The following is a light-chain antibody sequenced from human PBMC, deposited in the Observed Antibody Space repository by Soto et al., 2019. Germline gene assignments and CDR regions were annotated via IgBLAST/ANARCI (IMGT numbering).Light chain of an antibody. CDR3: QHRINWPLT. J-gene: IGKJ4*01. CDR1: QSVSSY. CDR2: DAS. Sequence: EIVLIQSPATLSLSPGERATLSCRASQSVSSYLAWYRQKPGQAPRLLIYDASNRATGIPGRFSGSGSGTDFTLTISSLEPEDFAVYYCQHRINWPLTFGGGTKVDIK. V-gene: IGKV3-11*01.